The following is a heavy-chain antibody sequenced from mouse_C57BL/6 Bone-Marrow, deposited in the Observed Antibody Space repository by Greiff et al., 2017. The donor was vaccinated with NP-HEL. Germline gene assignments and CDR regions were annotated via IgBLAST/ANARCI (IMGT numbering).Heavy chain of an antibody. Sequence: VQLQQSVAELVRPGASVKLSCTASGFNIKNTYMHWVKQRPEQGLEWIGRIDPANGNTKYAPKFQGKATITPDTSSNTAYLQLSSLTSEDTAIYYCAIYYYGSSPYYAMDYWGQGTSVTVSS. CDR1: GFNIKNTY. CDR3: AIYYYGSSPYYAMDY. V-gene: IGHV14-3*01. CDR2: IDPANGNT. D-gene: IGHD1-1*01. J-gene: IGHJ4*01.